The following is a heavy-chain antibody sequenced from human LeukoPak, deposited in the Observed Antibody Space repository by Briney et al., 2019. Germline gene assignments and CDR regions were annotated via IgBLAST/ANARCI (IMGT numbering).Heavy chain of an antibody. J-gene: IGHJ3*02. D-gene: IGHD4-17*01. CDR1: GGTFSGYY. CDR2: INQSGST. V-gene: IGHV4-34*01. Sequence: SETLSLTYAVYGGTFSGYYWSWIRQPPGKGPEWMGEINQSGSTNHNLCSMSRVTISVDTSKNPFSLKLSSVTAADTAVYYCARAHDYGDYADAFDIWGQGTMVTVSS. CDR3: ARAHDYGDYADAFDI.